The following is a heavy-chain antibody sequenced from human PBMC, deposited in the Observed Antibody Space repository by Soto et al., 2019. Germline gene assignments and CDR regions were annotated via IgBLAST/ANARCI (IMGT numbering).Heavy chain of an antibody. V-gene: IGHV1-8*01. D-gene: IGHD1-1*01. CDR1: GYTFRDYD. J-gene: IGHJ4*02. CDR2: MNPNSGNT. Sequence: QVQLVQSGAEVKKPGASVMVSCKASGYTFRDYDINWVRQASGQGLEWMGWMNPNSGNTAYAQKFQGRVTMTGDTXXNTXXXXXXXXXSXXTXXXXXXXXXXXXXXLXLPFDSWAQGTLVTVSS. CDR3: XXXXXXXXXLXLPFDS.